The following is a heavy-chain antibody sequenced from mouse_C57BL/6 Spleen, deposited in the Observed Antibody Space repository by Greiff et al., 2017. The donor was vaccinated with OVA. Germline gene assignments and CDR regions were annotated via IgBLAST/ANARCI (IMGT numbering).Heavy chain of an antibody. CDR3: ARGDYSNYFDY. Sequence: VQLQQPGAELVRPGTSVKLSCKASGYTFTSYWMHWVKQRPGQGLEWIGVIDPSDSYTNYNQKFKGKATLTVDTSSSTAYMQLSSLTSEDSAVYYCARGDYSNYFDYWGQGTTRTVSS. V-gene: IGHV1-59*01. CDR2: IDPSDSYT. D-gene: IGHD2-5*01. J-gene: IGHJ2*01. CDR1: GYTFTSYW.